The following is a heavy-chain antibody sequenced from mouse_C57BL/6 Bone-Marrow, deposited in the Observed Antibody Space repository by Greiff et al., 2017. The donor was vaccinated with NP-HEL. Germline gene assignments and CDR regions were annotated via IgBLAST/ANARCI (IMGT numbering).Heavy chain of an antibody. CDR1: GYTFTRYW. V-gene: IGHV1-55*01. D-gene: IGHD1-1*01. CDR3: ARRDYYGSSYNWYFDV. J-gene: IGHJ1*03. Sequence: QVQLQQPGAELVKPGASVKMSCKASGYTFTRYWITWVKQRPGQGLEWIGDIYPGSGSTNYNEKFKSKATLTVDTSSSTAYMQLSSLTSEDSAVYYCARRDYYGSSYNWYFDVWGTGTTVTVSS. CDR2: IYPGSGST.